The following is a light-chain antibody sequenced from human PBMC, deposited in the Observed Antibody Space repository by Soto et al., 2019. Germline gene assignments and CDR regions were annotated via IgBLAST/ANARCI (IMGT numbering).Light chain of an antibody. CDR1: SSDVGGYNY. CDR3: CSYAGIRV. CDR2: DVS. Sequence: QSVLTQPASVSGSPGQAITISSTGTSSDVGGYNYVSWYQQHPGKAPKLMIYDVSNRPSGVSNRFSGSKSGNTASLTISGLQAEDEADYYCCSYAGIRVFGGGTKLTVL. J-gene: IGLJ3*02. V-gene: IGLV2-23*02.